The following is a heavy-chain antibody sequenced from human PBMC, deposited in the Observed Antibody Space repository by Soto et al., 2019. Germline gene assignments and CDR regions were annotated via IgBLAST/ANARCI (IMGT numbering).Heavy chain of an antibody. CDR2: LNPNGGST. CDR1: GYTFTNSY. CDR3: ARNLAAGDY. V-gene: IGHV1-46*01. D-gene: IGHD6-13*01. Sequence: QMQLVQSGAEVKKPGASVKVSCKASGYTFTNSYIHWVRQAPGQGLEWMALLNPNGGSTNYAQNFQGRVTVTRDTSTSTVYMELTSLTSEDTAVYYCARNLAAGDYWGQGTLVTVSS. J-gene: IGHJ4*02.